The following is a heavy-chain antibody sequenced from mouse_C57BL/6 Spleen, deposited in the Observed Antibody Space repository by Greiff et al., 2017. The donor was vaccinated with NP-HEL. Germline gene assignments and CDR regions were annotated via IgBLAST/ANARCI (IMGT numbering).Heavy chain of an antibody. V-gene: IGHV1-76*01. J-gene: IGHJ4*01. CDR3: ARFYYYGSSPYYYAMDD. CDR1: GYTFTDYY. Sequence: QVQLKQSGAELVRPGASVKLSCKASGYTFTDYYINWVKQRPGQGLEWIARIYPGSGNTYYNEKFKGKATLTAEKSSSTAYMQLSSLTSEDSAVYFCARFYYYGSSPYYYAMDDWGQGTSVTVSS. CDR2: IYPGSGNT. D-gene: IGHD1-1*01.